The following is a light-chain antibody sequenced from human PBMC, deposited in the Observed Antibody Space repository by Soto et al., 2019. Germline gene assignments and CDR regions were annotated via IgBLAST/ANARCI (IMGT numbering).Light chain of an antibody. Sequence: QSALTQPRSVSGSPGQSVTISCTGTSSDVGTYDFVSWYQQHPGKAPRLMIFDVSERPSGVPDRFSGSKSGSTASLTISGLQAEDEADYYCCLYAVTFYVFGTGTKVT. CDR1: SSDVGTYDF. V-gene: IGLV2-11*01. CDR3: CLYAVTFYV. CDR2: DVS. J-gene: IGLJ1*01.